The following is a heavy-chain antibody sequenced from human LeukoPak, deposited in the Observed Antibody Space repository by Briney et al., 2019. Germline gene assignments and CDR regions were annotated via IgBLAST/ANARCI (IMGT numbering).Heavy chain of an antibody. CDR2: ISWNSGSI. CDR1: RITLRDYA. J-gene: IGHJ4*02. V-gene: IGHV3-9*01. D-gene: IGHD6-19*01. Sequence: GGSLRLSCVAPRITLRDYAMSWVRQSPGKGLEWVSGISWNSGSIGYADSVKGRFTISRDNAKNSLYLQMNSLRAEDTALYYCAKSPSSGWYYFDYWGQGTLVTVSS. CDR3: AKSPSSGWYYFDY.